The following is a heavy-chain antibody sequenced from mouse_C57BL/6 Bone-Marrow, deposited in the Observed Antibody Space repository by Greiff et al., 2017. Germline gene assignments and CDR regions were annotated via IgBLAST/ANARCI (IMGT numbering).Heavy chain of an antibody. Sequence: EVKLVESGGGLVQPGGSLSLSCPASGFTFTDYYMSWVRQPPGKALEWLGFIRNKANGYTTEYSASVKGRFTISRDNSQSILYLQMNALRAEDSATYYCARNASVVVGDWYFDVWGTGTTVTVSS. J-gene: IGHJ1*03. CDR1: GFTFTDYY. D-gene: IGHD1-1*01. V-gene: IGHV7-3*01. CDR3: ARNASVVVGDWYFDV. CDR2: IRNKANGYTT.